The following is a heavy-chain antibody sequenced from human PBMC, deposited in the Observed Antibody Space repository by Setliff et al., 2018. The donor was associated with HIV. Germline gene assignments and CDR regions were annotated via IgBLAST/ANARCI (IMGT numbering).Heavy chain of an antibody. CDR2: IYYSGNT. CDR3: ARVLFLRAVAGVNWFDP. CDR1: GGPFSSTS. Sequence: SETLSLTCTVSGGPFSSTSWSWIRQFPGQGLEWIGYIYYSGNTNYNPSLKSRVTISVDTSKNQFSLKLSSVTAADTAVYYCARVLFLRAVAGVNWFDPWGQGTLVTVS. J-gene: IGHJ5*02. D-gene: IGHD6-19*01. V-gene: IGHV4-59*08.